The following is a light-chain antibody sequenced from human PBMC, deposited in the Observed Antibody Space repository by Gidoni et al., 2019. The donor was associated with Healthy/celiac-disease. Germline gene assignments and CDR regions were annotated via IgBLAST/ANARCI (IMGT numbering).Light chain of an antibody. Sequence: DIQLTQSTSFLSASVGDRVTITCRASQGISSYLAWYQQKPGKAPKLLIYAASTLQSGVPSRFSGSGSGTEFTLTIRSLQPEDFATYYCQQLNSYPPVTFGGGTKVEIK. CDR2: AAS. CDR3: QQLNSYPPVT. CDR1: QGISSY. V-gene: IGKV1-9*01. J-gene: IGKJ4*01.